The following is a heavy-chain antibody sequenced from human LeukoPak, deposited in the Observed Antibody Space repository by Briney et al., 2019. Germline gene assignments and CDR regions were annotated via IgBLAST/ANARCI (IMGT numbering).Heavy chain of an antibody. D-gene: IGHD3-22*01. J-gene: IGHJ1*01. CDR2: ITTSGGST. Sequence: GGSLRLSCAASGSTFSSYAMSWVRQAPGKGLEWVSSITTSGGSTSYADSVKGRFTISRDNSKNTLYLQMNSLRAEDTALYYCVCYDNAAEYFHYWGQGTLVTVSS. CDR3: VCYDNAAEYFHY. CDR1: GSTFSSYA. V-gene: IGHV3-23*01.